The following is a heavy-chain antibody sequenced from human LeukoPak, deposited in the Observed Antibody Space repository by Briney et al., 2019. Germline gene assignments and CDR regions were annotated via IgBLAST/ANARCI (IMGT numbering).Heavy chain of an antibody. Sequence: PSETLSLTCAVSGGSISSSNWWSWVRQPPGKGLEWIGEIYHSGSTNYNPSLKSRVTISVDKSKNQFSLKLSSVTAADTAVYYCARLIIDGYYYDSSGYYSGYFQHWGQGTLVTVSS. J-gene: IGHJ1*01. D-gene: IGHD3-22*01. CDR1: GGSISSSNW. V-gene: IGHV4-4*02. CDR3: ARLIIDGYYYDSSGYYSGYFQH. CDR2: IYHSGST.